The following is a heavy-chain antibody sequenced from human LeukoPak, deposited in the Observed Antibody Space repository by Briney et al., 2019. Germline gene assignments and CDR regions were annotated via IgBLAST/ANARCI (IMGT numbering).Heavy chain of an antibody. Sequence: GGSLRLSCAVSGFKFSSYWMNWVRQVPGKGLIWVAHINTNGDSANYADSVKGRFTISRDNAKSTLSLQMNSPRAEDTAIYYCVRDNAYTFDYWGQGTLVTVSS. CDR3: VRDNAYTFDY. J-gene: IGHJ4*01. D-gene: IGHD5-24*01. CDR2: INTNGDSA. CDR1: GFKFSSYW. V-gene: IGHV3-74*01.